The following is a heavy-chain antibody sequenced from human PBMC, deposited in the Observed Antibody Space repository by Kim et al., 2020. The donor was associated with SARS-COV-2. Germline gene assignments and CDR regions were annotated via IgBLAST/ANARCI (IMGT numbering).Heavy chain of an antibody. CDR3: ARNHRRGSTSHYV. J-gene: IGHJ6*04. D-gene: IGHD2-2*01. V-gene: IGHV4-39*01. Sequence: SETLSLTCTVSGGSINSSSYYWGWIRQPPGKGLEWIGSTYYSGSTYYNPSLKSRVTISVDTSKNQFSLKLSSVTAADTAVYYCARNHRRGSTSHYVWGKGTTVTVSS. CDR1: GGSINSSSYY. CDR2: TYYSGST.